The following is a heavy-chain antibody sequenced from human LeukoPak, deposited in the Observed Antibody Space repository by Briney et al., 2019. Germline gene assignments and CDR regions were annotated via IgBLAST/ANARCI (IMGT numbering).Heavy chain of an antibody. CDR1: DGSIINYY. V-gene: IGHV4-39*07. CDR3: ARDRDVDDFDS. D-gene: IGHD2-15*01. J-gene: IGHJ4*01. Sequence: SETLSLTCTVSDGSIINYYWGWVRQAPGKGLEWIGSIYYSGSTYYNPSLKSRVTISVDTSKNQFSLKLSSVTAADTAVYYCARDRDVDDFDSWGHGTLVTVSS. CDR2: IYYSGST.